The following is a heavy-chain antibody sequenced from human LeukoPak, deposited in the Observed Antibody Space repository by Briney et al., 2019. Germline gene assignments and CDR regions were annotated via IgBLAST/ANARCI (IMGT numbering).Heavy chain of an antibody. V-gene: IGHV3-30*04. D-gene: IGHD5-24*01. CDR2: ISYDGSNE. CDR3: AKGGGYEAQYYYYYLDV. J-gene: IGHJ6*03. Sequence: GGSLRLSCAASGFTFSSYVMHWVRQAPGKGLEWVAIISYDGSNEYYADSVKGRFTISRDNAKNTLYLQMKSLRAEDTAVYYCAKGGGYEAQYYYYYLDVWGKGTTVTISS. CDR1: GFTFSSYV.